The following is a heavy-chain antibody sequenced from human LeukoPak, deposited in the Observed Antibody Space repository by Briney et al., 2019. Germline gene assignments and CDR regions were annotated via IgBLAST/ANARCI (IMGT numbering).Heavy chain of an antibody. Sequence: SETLSLTCTVSGGSISSGDYYWSWIRQHPGKGLEWIGYIYYSGSTYYNPSLKSRVTISVDTSKNQFSLKLSSVTAADTAVYYCARYSGSYYADYWGQGTLVTVSS. CDR3: ARYSGSYYADY. V-gene: IGHV4-30-4*01. J-gene: IGHJ4*02. D-gene: IGHD1-26*01. CDR1: GGSISSGDYY. CDR2: IYYSGST.